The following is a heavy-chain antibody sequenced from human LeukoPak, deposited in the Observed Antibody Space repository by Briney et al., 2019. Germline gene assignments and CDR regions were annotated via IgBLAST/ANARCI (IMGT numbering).Heavy chain of an antibody. J-gene: IGHJ5*02. V-gene: IGHV4-59*01. Sequence: PSETLSLTCTVSGGSISSYYWSWIRQPPGKGLEWIGYIYYSGSTNYNPSLKSRVTLSVDTSKNQFSLKLSSVTAADTAIYYCARYNRQQVAGFDPWGQGTLVTVSS. CDR2: IYYSGST. CDR3: ARYNRQQVAGFDP. CDR1: GGSISSYY. D-gene: IGHD6-13*01.